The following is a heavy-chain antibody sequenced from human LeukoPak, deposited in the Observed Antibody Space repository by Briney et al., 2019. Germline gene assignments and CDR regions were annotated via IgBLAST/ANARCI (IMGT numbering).Heavy chain of an antibody. CDR1: GFTVSSNY. Sequence: GGPLRLSCAASGFTVSSNYMSWVRQAPGKGLECVSVIYTGGSTNYADSVKGRFTISRDNSRNTLYLQMNSLRAEDTAVYYCARGANSGYNGWGQGTLVTVSS. D-gene: IGHD3-22*01. J-gene: IGHJ4*02. CDR2: IYTGGST. CDR3: ARGANSGYNG. V-gene: IGHV3-53*01.